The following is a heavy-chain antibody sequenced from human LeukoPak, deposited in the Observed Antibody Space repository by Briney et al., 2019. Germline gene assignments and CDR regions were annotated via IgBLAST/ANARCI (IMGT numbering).Heavy chain of an antibody. CDR1: GFTFSSYS. Sequence: GGSLRLSCAASGFTFSSYSMNWVRQAPGKGLEWVSSISSSSYIYYADSVKGRFTISRDNAKNSLYLQMNSLRAEDTAVYYCARGSRHYCSSTSCYKGLLFWFDPWGQGTLVTVSS. CDR2: ISSSSYI. J-gene: IGHJ5*02. CDR3: ARGSRHYCSSTSCYKGLLFWFDP. D-gene: IGHD2-2*02. V-gene: IGHV3-21*01.